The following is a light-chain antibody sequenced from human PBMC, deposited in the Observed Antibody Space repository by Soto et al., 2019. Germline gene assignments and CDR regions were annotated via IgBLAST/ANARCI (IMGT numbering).Light chain of an antibody. V-gene: IGKV1-5*03. Sequence: DIQMTQSPSTLSASVGDRVTITCRASQGISSWLAWYQQKPGKAPKLLIYKASSLESGVPSRFSGSGSGTEFTLTISSLQPDDFATYYCQQYNSYCWTLGQGTKVDIK. CDR1: QGISSW. J-gene: IGKJ1*01. CDR3: QQYNSYCWT. CDR2: KAS.